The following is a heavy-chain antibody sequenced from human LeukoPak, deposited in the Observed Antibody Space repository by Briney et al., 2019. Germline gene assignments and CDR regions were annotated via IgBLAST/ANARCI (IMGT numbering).Heavy chain of an antibody. Sequence: GGSLRLSCAASGFTFTTYWMTWVRQAPGKGLEWVSAMSGSGGRTYYADSVKGRFTISRDNSKNTLYLQMNSLRAEDTAVYYCAKWGCSGGSCYPFDYWGQGTLVTVSS. CDR2: MSGSGGRT. CDR3: AKWGCSGGSCYPFDY. J-gene: IGHJ4*02. D-gene: IGHD2-15*01. CDR1: GFTFTTYW. V-gene: IGHV3-23*01.